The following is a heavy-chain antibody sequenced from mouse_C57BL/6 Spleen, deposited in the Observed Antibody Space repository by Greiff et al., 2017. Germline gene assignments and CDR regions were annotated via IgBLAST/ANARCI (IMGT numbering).Heavy chain of an antibody. V-gene: IGHV1-52*01. CDR2: IDPSDSEP. D-gene: IGHD2-10*01. J-gene: IGHJ4*01. CDR1: GYTFTSYW. CDR3: ARYAPYSYAMDD. Sequence: QVQLQQPGAELVRPGSSVKLSCKASGYTFTSYWMHWVKQRPIQGLDWIGNIDPSDSEPHYNQKFKDKATLTVDKSSSTAYMQLSSLTSEDSAVYYCARYAPYSYAMDDWGQGTSVTVSS.